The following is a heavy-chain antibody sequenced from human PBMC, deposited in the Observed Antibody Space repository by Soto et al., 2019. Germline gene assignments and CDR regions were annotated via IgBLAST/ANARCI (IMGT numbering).Heavy chain of an antibody. J-gene: IGHJ5*02. D-gene: IGHD6-13*01. Sequence: GXSVKVSFKASCYTFTSYGISWVRQAPVQGLEWMGWICAYNGNTNYAQKLQGRVTMTTDTSTSTAYMELRSLRSDDTAVYYCARCGVGQQLVNWFDPWGQGTLVTVYS. CDR3: ARCGVGQQLVNWFDP. V-gene: IGHV1-18*04. CDR2: ICAYNGNT. CDR1: CYTFTSYG.